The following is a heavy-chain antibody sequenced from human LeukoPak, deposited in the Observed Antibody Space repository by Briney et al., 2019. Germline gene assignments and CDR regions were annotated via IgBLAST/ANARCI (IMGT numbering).Heavy chain of an antibody. Sequence: SETLSLTCTVSGGSISSFYWSWIRQPPGKGLEWIGFISYRGSTNYNPSLKSRVTISLDTSKKQFSLKLSSVTAADTAVFYCAGGDSSGWTDFDYWGQGTLATVSS. J-gene: IGHJ4*02. CDR1: GGSISSFY. V-gene: IGHV4-59*08. CDR3: AGGDSSGWTDFDY. CDR2: ISYRGST. D-gene: IGHD6-19*01.